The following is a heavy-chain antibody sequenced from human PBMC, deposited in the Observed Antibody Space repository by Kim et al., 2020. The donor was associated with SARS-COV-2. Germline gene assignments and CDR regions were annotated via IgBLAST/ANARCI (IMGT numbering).Heavy chain of an antibody. CDR2: ISWNSGSI. CDR3: AKDITYYYDSSGYLDY. D-gene: IGHD3-22*01. J-gene: IGHJ4*02. CDR1: GFTFDDYA. V-gene: IGHV3-9*01. Sequence: GGSLRLSCAASGFTFDDYAMYWVRQAPGKGLEWVSGISWNSGSIGYADSVKGRFTISRDNAKNSLYLQMNSLRAEDTALYYCAKDITYYYDSSGYLDYWGQGTLVTVSS.